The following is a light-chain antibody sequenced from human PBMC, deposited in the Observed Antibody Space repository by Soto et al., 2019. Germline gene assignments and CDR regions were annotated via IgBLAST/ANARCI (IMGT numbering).Light chain of an antibody. CDR3: TSYTSDSTYV. J-gene: IGLJ1*01. CDR2: DVS. CDR1: STDVGRYNY. V-gene: IGLV2-14*01. Sequence: QSVLNQPASVSGSPGQSITISCTRTSTDVGRYNYVSWYQQHPGKAPKLMVYDVSNRPSWVSNRFSGSKSGITASLTISGLQAEDEADYYCTSYTSDSTYVFGTGTKVTVL.